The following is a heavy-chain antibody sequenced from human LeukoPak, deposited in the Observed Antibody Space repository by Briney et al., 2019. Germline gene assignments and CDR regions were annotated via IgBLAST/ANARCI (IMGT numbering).Heavy chain of an antibody. CDR1: GGSISSGSYY. J-gene: IGHJ4*02. Sequence: SQTLSLTCTVSGGSISSGSYYWSWIRQPAGKGLEWIGRIYTSGSTNYNPSLKSRVTISVDRSKNQFSLKLSSVTAADTAVYYCARVIGGELPLDYWGQGTLVTVSS. D-gene: IGHD1-26*01. CDR3: ARVIGGELPLDY. CDR2: IYTSGST. V-gene: IGHV4-61*02.